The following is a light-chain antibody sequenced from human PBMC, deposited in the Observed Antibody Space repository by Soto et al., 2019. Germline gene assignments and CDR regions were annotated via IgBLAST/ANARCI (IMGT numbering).Light chain of an antibody. CDR2: DVS. CDR1: SSDVGGYNY. CDR3: SSYTSSSTLYV. V-gene: IGLV2-14*01. J-gene: IGLJ1*01. Sequence: QSALTQPXSVCGSPGQSITISCTGTSSDVGGYNYVSWYQQHPGKAPKLMIYDVSNRPSGVSNRFSGSKSGNTASLTISGLQAVDVADYYSSSYTSSSTLYVFGTGTKVTV.